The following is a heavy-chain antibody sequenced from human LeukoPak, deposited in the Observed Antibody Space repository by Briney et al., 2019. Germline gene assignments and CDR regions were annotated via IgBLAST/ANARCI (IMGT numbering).Heavy chain of an antibody. CDR1: GGSISSYY. Sequence: SETLSLTCTVSGGSISSYYWGWIRQPPGKGLEWIGSIYYSGSTYYNPSLKSRVTISVDTSKNQFSLKLSSVTAADTAVYYCARHGLGYYPYYFDYWGQGTLVTVSS. CDR3: ARHGLGYYPYYFDY. CDR2: IYYSGST. D-gene: IGHD3-22*01. V-gene: IGHV4-39*01. J-gene: IGHJ4*02.